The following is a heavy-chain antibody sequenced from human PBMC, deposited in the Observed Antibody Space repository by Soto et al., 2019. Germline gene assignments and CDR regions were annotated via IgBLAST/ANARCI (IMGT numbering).Heavy chain of an antibody. J-gene: IGHJ4*02. V-gene: IGHV4-59*01. CDR3: ARDSPAAGAFDY. CDR2: IYYSGST. D-gene: IGHD6-13*01. CDR1: GGSISSYY. Sequence: LSLTCTVSGGSISSYYWSWIRQPPGKGLEWIGYIYYSGSTNYNPSLKSRVTISVDTSKNQFSLKLSSVTAADTAVYYCARDSPAAGAFDYWGQGTLVTVSS.